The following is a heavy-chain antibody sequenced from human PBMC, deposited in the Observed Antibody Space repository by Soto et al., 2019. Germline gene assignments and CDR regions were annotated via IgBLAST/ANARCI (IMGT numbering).Heavy chain of an antibody. CDR1: GFTFSSYA. Sequence: QVQLVESGGGVVQPGRSLRLSCAASGFTFSSYAMHWVRQAPGKGLEWVAVISYDGSNKYYADSVKGRFTISRDNSKNTLYLQMNSLRAEDTAVYYCAIVVVTGGFDYWGQGTLVTVPS. V-gene: IGHV3-30-3*01. J-gene: IGHJ4*02. CDR3: AIVVVTGGFDY. D-gene: IGHD2-21*02. CDR2: ISYDGSNK.